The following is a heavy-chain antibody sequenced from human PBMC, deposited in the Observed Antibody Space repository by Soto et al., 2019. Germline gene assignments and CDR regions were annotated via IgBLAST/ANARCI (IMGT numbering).Heavy chain of an antibody. D-gene: IGHD3-22*01. CDR3: ARTSYYDSTGYYNMDV. V-gene: IGHV4-4*02. CDR1: GGSIGSNNW. Sequence: SETLSLTCAISGGSIGSNNWCTGVRQSPGKGLEWIGEIHHSETTNYNPSLDRRVTISVDKSKNQFSLKLTSVTAADTADYYCARTSYYDSTGYYNMDVWGQGTTVP. CDR2: IHHSETT. J-gene: IGHJ6*02.